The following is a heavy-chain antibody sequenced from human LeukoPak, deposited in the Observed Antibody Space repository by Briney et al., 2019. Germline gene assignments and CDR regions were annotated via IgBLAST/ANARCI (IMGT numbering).Heavy chain of an antibody. D-gene: IGHD2-2*01. J-gene: IGHJ4*02. V-gene: IGHV4-30-4*08. CDR1: VGSISSGDYY. Sequence: SETLSLTCTVSVGSISSGDYYWSWIRQPPGKGLEWIGYIYYSGSTYCNPSLKSRVTISVDTSKNQFSLKLSSVTAADTAVYYCARTDDEHQDLYYFDYWRRGTVVTVSS. CDR2: IYYSGST. CDR3: ARTDDEHQDLYYFDY.